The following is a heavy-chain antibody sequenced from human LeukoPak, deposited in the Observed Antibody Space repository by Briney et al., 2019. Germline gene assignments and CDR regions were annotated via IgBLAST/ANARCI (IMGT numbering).Heavy chain of an antibody. J-gene: IGHJ5*02. D-gene: IGHD1-26*01. CDR2: INPSGGST. CDR3: ARDMKRSRARWENLGFDP. V-gene: IGHV1-46*01. CDR1: GYTFTSYY. Sequence: ASVKVSCKASGYTFTSYYMHWVRQAPGQGLEWMGIINPSGGSTSYAQKFQGRVTMTRDMSTSTVYMELSSLRSDDTAVYYCARDMKRSRARWENLGFDPWGQGTLVTVSS.